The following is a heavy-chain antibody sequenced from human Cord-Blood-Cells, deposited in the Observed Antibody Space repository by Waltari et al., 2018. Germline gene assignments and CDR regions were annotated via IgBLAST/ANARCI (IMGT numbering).Heavy chain of an antibody. CDR3: ARDPSWDFWSGYYDY. CDR1: GFTFSSYW. V-gene: IGHV3-7*01. Sequence: EVQLVESGGGLVQPGGSLRLSCAASGFTFSSYWMSWVRQAPGKGLEWVGNRKQDGSEKYYVDSVKGRFTISRDNAKNSLYLQMNSLRAEDTAVYYCARDPSWDFWSGYYDYWGQGTLVTVSS. D-gene: IGHD3-3*01. CDR2: RKQDGSEK. J-gene: IGHJ4*02.